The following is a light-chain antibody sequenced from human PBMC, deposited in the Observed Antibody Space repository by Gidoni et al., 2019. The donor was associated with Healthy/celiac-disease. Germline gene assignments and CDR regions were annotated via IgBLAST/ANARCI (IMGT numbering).Light chain of an antibody. CDR2: GAT. CDR1: QSVSSSY. Sequence: EIVLTQSPGPLSFSPGERATISCRASQSVSSSYLAWYQQKPGQAPRLLIYGATSRATGIPDRFSGSGSGTDFTLTISRLEPEDFAVYYCQQYGSSGTFGPGTKVDIK. J-gene: IGKJ3*01. CDR3: QQYGSSGT. V-gene: IGKV3-20*01.